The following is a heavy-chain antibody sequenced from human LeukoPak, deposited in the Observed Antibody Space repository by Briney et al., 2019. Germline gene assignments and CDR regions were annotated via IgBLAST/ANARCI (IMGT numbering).Heavy chain of an antibody. CDR2: IYTSGST. CDR1: GGSISSGSYY. CDR3: AREDDYVWGGARRNWFDP. V-gene: IGHV4-61*02. D-gene: IGHD3-16*01. J-gene: IGHJ5*02. Sequence: PSETLSLTCTVSGGSISSGSYYWSWIRQPAGKGLEWIGRIYTSGSTNYNPSLKSRVTISVDTSKNQFSLKLSSVTAADTAVYYCAREDDYVWGGARRNWFDPWGQGTLVTVSS.